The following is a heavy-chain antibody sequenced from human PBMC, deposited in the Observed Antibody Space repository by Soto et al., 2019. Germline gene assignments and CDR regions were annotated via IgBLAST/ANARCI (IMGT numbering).Heavy chain of an antibody. CDR2: IDPSDSYT. Sequence: GESLKISCKGSGYSFTSYWISWVRQMPGKGLEWMGRIDPSDSYTNYSPSFQGHVTISADKSISTAYLQWSSLKASDTAMYYCAGSGFGELPGAYYYYGTDVWGQGTTVTVSS. D-gene: IGHD3-10*01. CDR3: AGSGFGELPGAYYYYGTDV. CDR1: GYSFTSYW. J-gene: IGHJ6*02. V-gene: IGHV5-10-1*01.